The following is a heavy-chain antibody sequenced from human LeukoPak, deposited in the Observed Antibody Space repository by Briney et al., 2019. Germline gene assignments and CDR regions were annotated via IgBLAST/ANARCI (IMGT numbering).Heavy chain of an antibody. CDR1: GFTFSSYE. Sequence: PGGSLRLSCAASGFTFSSYEMNWVRQAPGKGLEWVSYISSSGSTIYYADSVKGRFTISRDNAKNSLYLEMNSLRPEDTAVYYCARHIDWSFDYWGQGTLVTVSS. CDR3: ARHIDWSFDY. J-gene: IGHJ4*02. D-gene: IGHD1-1*01. CDR2: ISSSGSTI. V-gene: IGHV3-48*03.